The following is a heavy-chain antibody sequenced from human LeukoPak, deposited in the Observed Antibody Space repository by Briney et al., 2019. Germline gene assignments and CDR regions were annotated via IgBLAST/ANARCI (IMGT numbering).Heavy chain of an antibody. CDR2: IKSKTDGGTT. Sequence: GGSLRLSCAASGFTFSNAWMSWVRQAPGKGLVRVGRIKSKTDGGTTDYAAPVKGRFTISRDDSKNTLYLQMNSLKTEDTAVYYCTTAYYDSSGYYNDYWGQGTLVTVSS. D-gene: IGHD3-22*01. CDR3: TTAYYDSSGYYNDY. CDR1: GFTFSNAW. V-gene: IGHV3-15*01. J-gene: IGHJ4*02.